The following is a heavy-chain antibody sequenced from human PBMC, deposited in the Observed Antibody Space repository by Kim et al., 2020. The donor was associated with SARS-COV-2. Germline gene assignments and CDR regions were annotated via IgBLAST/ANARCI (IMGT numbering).Heavy chain of an antibody. V-gene: IGHV3-66*01. D-gene: IGHD3-22*01. J-gene: IGHJ5*02. CDR3: ARDLYDSSGYYYLGWFDP. CDR2: IYSGGST. CDR1: GFTVSSNY. Sequence: GGSLRLSCAASGFTVSSNYMSWVRQAPGKGLEWVSVIYSGGSTYYADSVKGRFTISRDNSKNTLYLQMNSLRAEDTAVYYCARDLYDSSGYYYLGWFDPWGQGTLVTVSS.